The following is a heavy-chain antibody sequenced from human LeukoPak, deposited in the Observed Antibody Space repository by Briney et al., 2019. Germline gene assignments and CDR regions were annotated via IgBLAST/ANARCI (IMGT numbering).Heavy chain of an antibody. D-gene: IGHD3-22*01. V-gene: IGHV3-7*01. J-gene: IGHJ4*02. CDR3: VRDDDRPDNGLDY. Sequence: GGSLRLSCAASGFTFTTAWMNWVRQAPGEGLEWVANIKPDGGEKYYVDSVRGRFTISRDNAKNSLYLQMNNLRAEDTAVYYCVRDDDRPDNGLDYWGQGTLVTVSS. CDR2: IKPDGGEK. CDR1: GFTFTTAW.